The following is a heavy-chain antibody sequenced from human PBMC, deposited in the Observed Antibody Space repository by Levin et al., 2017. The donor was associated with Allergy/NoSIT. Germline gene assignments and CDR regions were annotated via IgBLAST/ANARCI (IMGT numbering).Heavy chain of an antibody. V-gene: IGHV3-21*01. CDR3: AREYCSGGTCYGFDY. Sequence: PGGSLRLSCAASGFTFSSYSMNWVRQAPGKGLEWVASISSRSSYIYYADAVKGRFTISRDNAKNSVYLQVNSLRAEDTSVYYCAREYCSGGTCYGFDYWGQGTLVTVSS. CDR2: ISSRSSYI. CDR1: GFTFSSYS. D-gene: IGHD2-15*01. J-gene: IGHJ4*02.